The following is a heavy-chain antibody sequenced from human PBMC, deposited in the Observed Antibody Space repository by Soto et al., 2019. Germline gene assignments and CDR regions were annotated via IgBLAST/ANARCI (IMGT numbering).Heavy chain of an antibody. V-gene: IGHV3-15*01. CDR1: GFTSSNAW. CDR2: IKSKTDGGTT. Sequence: GESLKISCAASGFTSSNAWMSWVRQAPGKGLEWVGRIKSKTDGGTTDYAAPVKGRFTISRDDSKNTLYLQMNSLKTEDTAVYYCARVLVVVLAVQCYYYYMDVWGKGTTVTVSS. D-gene: IGHD2-15*01. J-gene: IGHJ6*03. CDR3: ARVLVVVLAVQCYYYYMDV.